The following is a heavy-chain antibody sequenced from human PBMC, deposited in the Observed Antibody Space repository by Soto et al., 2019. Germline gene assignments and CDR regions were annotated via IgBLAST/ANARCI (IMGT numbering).Heavy chain of an antibody. D-gene: IGHD1-1*01. Sequence: GGSLRLSCAASGFTFSTYGIHWVRQAPGKGLEWVAVISYDGSGKYYADSVKSRFTISRDNSKNTLYLQMNSLRAEDTAMYHCAKGGVQLCSNDAFDIWGQGTMVTVSS. CDR3: AKGGVQLCSNDAFDI. J-gene: IGHJ3*02. CDR2: ISYDGSGK. CDR1: GFTFSTYG. V-gene: IGHV3-30*18.